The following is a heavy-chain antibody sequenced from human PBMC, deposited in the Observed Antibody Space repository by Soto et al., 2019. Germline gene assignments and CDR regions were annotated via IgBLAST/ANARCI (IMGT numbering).Heavy chain of an antibody. J-gene: IGHJ4*02. Sequence: QVQLVQSGAEVKKPGASVKVSCKASGYTFTSYGISWVRQAPGQGLEWMGWISAYNGNTNYAQKLQGRVTMTTDKSTSTAYMELRSLRSDDTVVYYCAREYYDFWSGYYRQGRVYFDYWGQGTLVTVSS. CDR2: ISAYNGNT. CDR1: GYTFTSYG. V-gene: IGHV1-18*01. CDR3: AREYYDFWSGYYRQGRVYFDY. D-gene: IGHD3-3*01.